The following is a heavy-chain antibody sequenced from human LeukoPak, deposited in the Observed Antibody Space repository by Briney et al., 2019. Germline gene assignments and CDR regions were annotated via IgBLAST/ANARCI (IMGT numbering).Heavy chain of an antibody. Sequence: GGSLRPSCAASGFTVSGSYMSWVRQAPGKGLEWVSIISSAGATYYADSVKGRFTISRDNSKNTVYLQVNSLRDEDTAVYYCARDLEAANTYYFDYWGQGTMVTVSS. CDR1: GFTVSGSY. CDR3: ARDLEAANTYYFDY. V-gene: IGHV3-66*01. D-gene: IGHD6-13*01. J-gene: IGHJ4*02. CDR2: ISSAGAT.